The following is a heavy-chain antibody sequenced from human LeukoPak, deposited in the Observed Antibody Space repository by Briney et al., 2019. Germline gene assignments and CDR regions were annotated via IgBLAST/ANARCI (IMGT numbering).Heavy chain of an antibody. D-gene: IGHD6-25*01. CDR3: ARGSGTGTFSY. CDR1: GGSISSSYYY. CDR2: IYYSGST. J-gene: IGHJ4*02. V-gene: IGHV4-39*01. Sequence: SETLSLTCTVSGGSISSSYYYWGWIRQPPGKGLEWIGSIYYSGSTYYNPSLKSRVTISVDTSKNQFSLKLRSVTAADTAVYYCARGSGTGTFSYWGQGTLVTVSS.